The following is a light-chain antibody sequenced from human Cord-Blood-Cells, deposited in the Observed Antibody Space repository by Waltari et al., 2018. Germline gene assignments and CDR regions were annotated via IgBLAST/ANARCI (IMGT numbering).Light chain of an antibody. CDR3: QQGYNTPQT. Sequence: DIQMTQSRSPLSASVGDRVTITCRASQSISSYLKWYQQKPGNAPKLLIYVASSMHSGVPSRFSGSGSGTEFTLTISSLQSEDFATYYCQQGYNTPQTFGQGTKVEIK. CDR1: QSISSY. J-gene: IGKJ1*01. CDR2: VAS. V-gene: IGKV1-39*01.